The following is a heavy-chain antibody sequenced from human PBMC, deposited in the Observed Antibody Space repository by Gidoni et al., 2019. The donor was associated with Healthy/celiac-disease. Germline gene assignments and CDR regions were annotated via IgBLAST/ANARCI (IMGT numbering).Heavy chain of an antibody. D-gene: IGHD6-6*01. J-gene: IGHJ3*02. V-gene: IGHV1-69*06. CDR3: ARPPYSSSFDAFDI. CDR1: GGTFSSYA. CDR2: IIPSFGTA. Sequence: QVQLVQSGAEVKKPGSSVKVSCKASGGTFSSYAISWVRQAPGQGLEWMGGIIPSFGTANYAQKFQGRVTITADKFTSTAYMELSSLRSEDTAVYYCARPPYSSSFDAFDIWGQGTMVTVSS.